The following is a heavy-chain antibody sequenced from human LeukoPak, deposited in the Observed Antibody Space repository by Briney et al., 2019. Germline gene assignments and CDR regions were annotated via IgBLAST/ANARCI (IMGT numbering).Heavy chain of an antibody. J-gene: IGHJ4*02. V-gene: IGHV3-23*01. Sequence: GGSLRLSCAASGFTFSNYAMRWVRQAPGKGLEWVSATSDSGASTYYADSVRVRFTIYRDNSKNTLYLQINSLRDEDTAVYYCAKDHGSGNYYVRRGFDYWGQGTLVTVSS. CDR2: TSDSGAST. CDR1: GFTFSNYA. D-gene: IGHD3-10*02. CDR3: AKDHGSGNYYVRRGFDY.